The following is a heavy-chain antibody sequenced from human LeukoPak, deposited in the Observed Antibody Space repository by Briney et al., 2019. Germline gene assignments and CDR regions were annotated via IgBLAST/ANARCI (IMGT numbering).Heavy chain of an antibody. V-gene: IGHV3-7*03. D-gene: IGHD6-19*01. CDR3: AKGPRGTVAAPWYFDY. Sequence: GGSLRLSCAASGFTFSSYWMSWVRQAPGKGLEWVANIKQDGSEKYYVDSVKGRFTISRDNAKNSLYLQMNSLRAEDTAVYYCAKGPRGTVAAPWYFDYWGQGTLVTVSS. CDR2: IKQDGSEK. J-gene: IGHJ4*02. CDR1: GFTFSSYW.